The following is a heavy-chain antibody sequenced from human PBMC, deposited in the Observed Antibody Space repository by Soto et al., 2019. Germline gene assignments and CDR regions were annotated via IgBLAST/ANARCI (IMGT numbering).Heavy chain of an antibody. CDR3: ARGKIAVADTPGYYFDY. Sequence: ASVKVSCKASGGTFSSYAISWVRQAPGQGLEWMGGIIPIFGTANYAQKFQGRVTITADESTSTAYMELSSLRSEDTAVYYCARGKIAVADTPGYYFDYWGQGTLVTVSS. CDR1: GGTFSSYA. J-gene: IGHJ4*02. D-gene: IGHD6-19*01. V-gene: IGHV1-69*13. CDR2: IIPIFGTA.